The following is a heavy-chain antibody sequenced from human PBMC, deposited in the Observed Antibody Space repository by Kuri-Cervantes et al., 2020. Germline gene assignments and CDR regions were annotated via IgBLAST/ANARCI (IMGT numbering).Heavy chain of an antibody. D-gene: IGHD6-13*01. CDR1: GFTFSSYA. CDR2: ISYDGSNK. V-gene: IGHV3-30-3*01. CDR3: ARDFTSRIGYSSSWYRTYYYYGMDV. Sequence: GGSLRLSCAASGFTFSSYAMHWVRQAPGKGLEWVAVISYDGSNKYYADSVKGRFTISRDNAKNSLYLQMNSLRAEDTAVYYCARDFTSRIGYSSSWYRTYYYYGMDVWGQGTTVTVSS. J-gene: IGHJ6*02.